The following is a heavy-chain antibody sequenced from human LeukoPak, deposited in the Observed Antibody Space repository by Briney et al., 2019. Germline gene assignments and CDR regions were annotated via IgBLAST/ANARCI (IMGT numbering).Heavy chain of an antibody. CDR3: ARGPSGWYRGWFDP. Sequence: PSETLSLTCAVYGGSFSGYYWSWIRQPPGKGLEWIGEINHSGSTNYNPSLKSRVTISVDTSKNQFSLKLSSVTAADTAVYYCARGPSGWYRGWFDPWGQGTLVTVSS. J-gene: IGHJ5*02. CDR1: GGSFSGYY. CDR2: INHSGST. D-gene: IGHD6-19*01. V-gene: IGHV4-34*01.